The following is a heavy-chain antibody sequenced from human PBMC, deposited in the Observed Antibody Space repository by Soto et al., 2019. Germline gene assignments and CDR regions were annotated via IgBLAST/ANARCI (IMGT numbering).Heavy chain of an antibody. D-gene: IGHD3-16*01. CDR3: ARGLGGPNYYYYYGMDV. Sequence: EVQLVESGGGLVQPGGSLRLSCAASGFTFSSYWMSWVRQAPGKGLGWVANIKQDGSEKYYVDSVKGRFTISRDNAKNSLYQQMNSLRAEDTAVYYCARGLGGPNYYYYYGMDVWGQGTTVTVSS. V-gene: IGHV3-7*05. CDR1: GFTFSSYW. J-gene: IGHJ6*02. CDR2: IKQDGSEK.